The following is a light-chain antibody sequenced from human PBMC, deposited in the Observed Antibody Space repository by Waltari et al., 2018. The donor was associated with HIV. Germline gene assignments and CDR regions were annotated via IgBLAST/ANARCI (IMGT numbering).Light chain of an antibody. Sequence: DIQMTQSLSSLSASVGDRVTITCRASQIISIFLSWYQQKPGKAPNLLIYDASTLQSGVPSGFRGSGTGTNLTLTISSLQPEDFSTYYCQQSYDTPRTFGQGTKVDIK. CDR1: QIISIF. CDR3: QQSYDTPRT. J-gene: IGKJ1*01. CDR2: DAS. V-gene: IGKV1-39*01.